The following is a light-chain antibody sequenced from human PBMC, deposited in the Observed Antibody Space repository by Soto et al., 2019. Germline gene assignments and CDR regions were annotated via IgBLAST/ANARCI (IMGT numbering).Light chain of an antibody. Sequence: EIVMTQSPATLSVSPGERATLSCRASQNIDINLVWYQQKPGQTPRLLIYGASSRATGIPDRFSGSGSGTDFTLTITSLQPEDFATYYCQQSYNTPRTFGQGTKVDIK. V-gene: IGKV3D-15*01. CDR1: QNIDIN. J-gene: IGKJ1*01. CDR3: QQSYNTPRT. CDR2: GAS.